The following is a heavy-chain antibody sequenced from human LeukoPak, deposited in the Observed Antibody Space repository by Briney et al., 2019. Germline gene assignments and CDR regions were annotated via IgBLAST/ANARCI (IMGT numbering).Heavy chain of an antibody. V-gene: IGHV1-2*02. CDR3: ARDWPGISLHFDL. D-gene: IGHD2-15*01. CDR1: GYTFTGYY. Sequence: ASVKVSCKASGYTFTGYYMHWVRQAPGQGLEWMGWINPNTGDTNFAQKFQGRVAMTRDTSLSTAYMDLSRLTSDDTAVYYCARDWPGISLHFDLGGRGTLITVSS. J-gene: IGHJ2*01. CDR2: INPNTGDT.